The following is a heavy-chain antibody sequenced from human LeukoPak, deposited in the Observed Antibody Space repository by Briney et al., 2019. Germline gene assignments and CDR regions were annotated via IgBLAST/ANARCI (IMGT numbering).Heavy chain of an antibody. Sequence: SETLSLTCTVSGGSISSSSYYWGWIRQPPGKGLEWIGSIYYSGSTYYNPSLKSRVTISVDTSKNQFSLKLSSVTAADTAVYYCARGLRFLEWLPLDYWGQGTLVTVSS. J-gene: IGHJ4*02. D-gene: IGHD3-3*01. CDR2: IYYSGST. V-gene: IGHV4-39*07. CDR3: ARGLRFLEWLPLDY. CDR1: GGSISSSSYY.